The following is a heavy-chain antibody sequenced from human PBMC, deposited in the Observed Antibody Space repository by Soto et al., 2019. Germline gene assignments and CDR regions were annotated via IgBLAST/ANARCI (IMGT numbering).Heavy chain of an antibody. D-gene: IGHD4-17*01. V-gene: IGHV1-8*01. CDR1: GYTFTSYD. CDR3: VRSTNDYGDRH. J-gene: IGHJ4*02. Sequence: QVQLVQSGAEMKKPGASVKVSCEASGYTFTSYDINWVRQATGQGLEWMGWMNPNSGNTGYAQRFQGRVTMTRNTSISTAYMELSSLRSEDTAVYYCVRSTNDYGDRHWGQGTLVTVSS. CDR2: MNPNSGNT.